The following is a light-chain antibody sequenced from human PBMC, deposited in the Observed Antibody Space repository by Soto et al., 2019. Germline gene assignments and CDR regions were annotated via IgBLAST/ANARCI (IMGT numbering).Light chain of an antibody. CDR3: SSYTSSSIDDV. J-gene: IGLJ1*01. CDR1: SSDVGGYNY. CDR2: EVS. Sequence: HSALTQPASVSGSPGQSITISCTGTSSDVGGYNYVSWYQQHPGKAPKLMIYEVSNRPSGVSNRFSGSKSGNTASLTISGLQAEDEADYYCSSYTSSSIDDVFGTGTKVTVL. V-gene: IGLV2-14*01.